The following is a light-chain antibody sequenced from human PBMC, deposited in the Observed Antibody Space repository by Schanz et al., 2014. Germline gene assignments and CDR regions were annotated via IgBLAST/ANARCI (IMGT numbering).Light chain of an antibody. J-gene: IGLJ1*01. Sequence: QSALTQPPSASGSPGQSVTISCSGTSSDVGGYNYVSWYQQHPGKPPKLMISDVTKRPSGVPDRFSGSKSGNTASLTVSGLQAEDEADYYCSSYTSSSTYVFGTGTKLTVL. V-gene: IGLV2-8*01. CDR2: DVT. CDR3: SSYTSSSTYV. CDR1: SSDVGGYNY.